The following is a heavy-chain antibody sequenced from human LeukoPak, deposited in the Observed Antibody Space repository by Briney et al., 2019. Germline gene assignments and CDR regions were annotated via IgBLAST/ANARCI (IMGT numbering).Heavy chain of an antibody. Sequence: GSLRLSCAASGFTFSSYGMSWVRQAPGKGLAWVSAISGSGGSTYYADSVKGRFTISRDNSKNTLYLQMNSLRAEDTAVYYCAKAVDYYDSSGPDYWGQGTLVTVSS. J-gene: IGHJ4*02. V-gene: IGHV3-23*01. CDR3: AKAVDYYDSSGPDY. D-gene: IGHD3-22*01. CDR2: ISGSGGST. CDR1: GFTFSSYG.